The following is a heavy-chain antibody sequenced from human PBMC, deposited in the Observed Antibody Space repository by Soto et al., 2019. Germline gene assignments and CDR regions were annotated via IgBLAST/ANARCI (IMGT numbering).Heavy chain of an antibody. Sequence: PSETLSLTCAVYGGSFSGYYWSWIRQPPGKGLEWIGEINHSGSTNYNPSLKSRVTISVDTSKNQFSLKLSSVTAADTAVYYCARDRPSSGGAFDIWGQGTMVPVSS. CDR3: ARDRPSSGGAFDI. V-gene: IGHV4-34*01. D-gene: IGHD2-15*01. CDR2: INHSGST. CDR1: GGSFSGYY. J-gene: IGHJ3*02.